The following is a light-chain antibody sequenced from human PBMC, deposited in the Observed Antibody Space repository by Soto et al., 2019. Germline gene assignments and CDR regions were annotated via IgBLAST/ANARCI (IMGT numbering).Light chain of an antibody. V-gene: IGKV1-17*01. CDR3: LHHNDFPWT. CDR1: QVISND. Sequence: DLQMTQSPSSLSASVGDRVTITCRASQVISNDLGWYQQKPGQAPKRLIYAASSLQSGVPSRFSGSGSGTEFTLTISSLQPEDFVTYYCLHHNDFPWTFGQGTKVEVK. CDR2: AAS. J-gene: IGKJ1*01.